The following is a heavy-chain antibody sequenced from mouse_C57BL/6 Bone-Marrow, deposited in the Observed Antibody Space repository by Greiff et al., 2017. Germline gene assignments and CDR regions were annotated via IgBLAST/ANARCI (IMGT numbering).Heavy chain of an antibody. V-gene: IGHV14-2*01. CDR1: GFNIKDYY. Sequence: DVQLQESGAELVKPGASVKLSCTASGFNIKDYYIHWVKQRPEQGLEWIGRIDPEDGETKYAPKFQDKATITADKSSNTAYLQLSSLTSEDTAVYYCTRSLIYYGTNYWGQGTTLTVSS. J-gene: IGHJ2*01. D-gene: IGHD1-1*01. CDR3: TRSLIYYGTNY. CDR2: IDPEDGET.